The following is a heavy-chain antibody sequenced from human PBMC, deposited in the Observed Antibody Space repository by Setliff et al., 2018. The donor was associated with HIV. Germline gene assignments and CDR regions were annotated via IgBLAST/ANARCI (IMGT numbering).Heavy chain of an antibody. Sequence: SLRLSCAASGFTFSTYAMHWVRQAPGKGLEWVSSITSSGNYKSYADSVQGRFTISRDNADNSLYLQMNSLRAEDTAVYYCARGDDYGDYVVGWFDPWGQGTLVTVSS. CDR1: GFTFSTYA. J-gene: IGHJ5*02. D-gene: IGHD4-17*01. V-gene: IGHV3-21*01. CDR2: ITSSGNYK. CDR3: ARGDDYGDYVVGWFDP.